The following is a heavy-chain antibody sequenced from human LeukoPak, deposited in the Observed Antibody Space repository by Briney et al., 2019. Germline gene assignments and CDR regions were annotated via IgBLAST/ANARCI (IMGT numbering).Heavy chain of an antibody. J-gene: IGHJ4*02. Sequence: ASVKVSCKASGYTFTGYYIHWVRQAPGQGLEWMGWINPNSGGTNYAQKFQGRVTMTRDTSISTAYMELSRLRSDDTAVYYCARVPTVVTRLFDYWGQGTLVTVSS. CDR1: GYTFTGYY. D-gene: IGHD4-23*01. V-gene: IGHV1-2*02. CDR2: INPNSGGT. CDR3: ARVPTVVTRLFDY.